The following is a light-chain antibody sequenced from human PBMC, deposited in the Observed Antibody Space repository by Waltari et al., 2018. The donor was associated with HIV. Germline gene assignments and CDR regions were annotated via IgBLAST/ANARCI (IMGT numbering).Light chain of an antibody. CDR1: SSNIGRNT. J-gene: IGLJ2*01. CDR3: AAWDDSLNGVE. Sequence: QSVLTQPPSASGTPGQRVTISCSGSSSNIGRNTVNWYQQLQGTAPKLLIYSNNQRPSGFPDRFSGSKSGTSASLAISGLQSEDEADYYCAAWDDSLNGVEFGGGTKLTVL. V-gene: IGLV1-44*01. CDR2: SNN.